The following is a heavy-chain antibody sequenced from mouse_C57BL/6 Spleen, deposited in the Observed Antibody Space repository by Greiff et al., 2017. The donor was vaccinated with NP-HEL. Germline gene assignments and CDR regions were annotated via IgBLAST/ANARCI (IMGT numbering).Heavy chain of an antibody. D-gene: IGHD1-1*01. V-gene: IGHV14-2*01. J-gene: IGHJ4*01. Sequence: VQLQQSGAELVKPGASVKLSCTASGFHIKAYYMPWVKQRTEQGLEWIGRFDPEDGETKYAPKFPGKAAIPADTSSNTAYLQLSSLTSEDTAVYYCARGDYGSNYAMDYWGQGTSVTVSS. CDR3: ARGDYGSNYAMDY. CDR2: FDPEDGET. CDR1: GFHIKAYY.